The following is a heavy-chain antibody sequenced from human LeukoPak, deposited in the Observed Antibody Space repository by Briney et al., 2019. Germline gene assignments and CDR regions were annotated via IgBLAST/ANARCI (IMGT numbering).Heavy chain of an antibody. J-gene: IGHJ1*01. CDR1: GGSISSSSYY. V-gene: IGHV4-39*01. CDR2: IYYSGST. Sequence: PSETLSLTCTVSGGSISSSSYYWGWIRQPQGKGLEWIGSIYYSGSTYYNPSLKSRVTISVDTSKNQFSLKLSSVTAADTAVYYCARHRYYSSRCFFQHWGQGTLVTVSS. D-gene: IGHD6-13*01. CDR3: ARHRYYSSRCFFQH.